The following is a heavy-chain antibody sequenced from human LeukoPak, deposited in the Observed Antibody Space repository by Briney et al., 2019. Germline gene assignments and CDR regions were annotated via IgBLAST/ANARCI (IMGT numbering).Heavy chain of an antibody. V-gene: IGHV4-61*02. CDR3: ARVTGKNRCCYWFFDL. Sequence: PSETLSLTCTVSGASISSGNYHWNWIRQSADKGVEWIGRVYSNGNPRYNPSLKSRVSISLDASKNQFSLTLDSVTAADTAVYYCARVTGKNRCCYWFFDLWGRGTLVTVSS. CDR1: GASISSGNYH. D-gene: IGHD2-8*01. J-gene: IGHJ2*01. CDR2: VYSNGNP.